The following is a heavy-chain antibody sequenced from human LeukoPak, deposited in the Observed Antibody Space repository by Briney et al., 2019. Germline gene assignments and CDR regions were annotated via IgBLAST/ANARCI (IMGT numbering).Heavy chain of an antibody. CDR2: ISGSGGNT. D-gene: IGHD3-10*01. CDR3: AKDRRAGSYDY. CDR1: GFTFSRNG. V-gene: IGHV3-23*01. J-gene: IGHJ4*02. Sequence: PGGSLRLSCAASGFTFSRNGMTWVRQAPGKGLEWVSAISGSGGNTYYADSVKRRFTISRDNSKNTLYLQMNSLRAEDTAVYYCAKDRRAGSYDYWGQGTLVTVSS.